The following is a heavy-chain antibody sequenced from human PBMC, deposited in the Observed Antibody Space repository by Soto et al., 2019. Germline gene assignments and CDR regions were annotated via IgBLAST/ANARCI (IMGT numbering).Heavy chain of an antibody. J-gene: IGHJ6*02. CDR1: GGSLSNFG. V-gene: IGHV1-69*12. CDR3: ARGDATKIVVTTYYGMDV. CDR2: IIPVFGTA. Sequence: QVQLVQSGAEVKKPGSSVKVSCKASGGSLSNFGISWVRQAPGQGLEWMGGIIPVFGTANYAQKFQGRGTISADESTSIVYMNVTSLRSEDTAVYYCARGDATKIVVTTYYGMDVWGQGTTVTVSS. D-gene: IGHD4-17*01.